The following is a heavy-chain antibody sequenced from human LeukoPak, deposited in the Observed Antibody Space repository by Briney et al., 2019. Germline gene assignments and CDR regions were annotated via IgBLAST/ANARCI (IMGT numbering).Heavy chain of an antibody. Sequence: GESLKISCKGSGYRFTSHWIAWVRQMPGKDLEWMGIIYPADSNTRYSPSFQGKVIISADKSISTAYLQWSSLKASDTAMYYCARRGRDSNGYLNYFDYWGQGALVTVSS. CDR1: GYRFTSHW. D-gene: IGHD3-22*01. CDR2: IYPADSNT. V-gene: IGHV5-51*01. CDR3: ARRGRDSNGYLNYFDY. J-gene: IGHJ4*02.